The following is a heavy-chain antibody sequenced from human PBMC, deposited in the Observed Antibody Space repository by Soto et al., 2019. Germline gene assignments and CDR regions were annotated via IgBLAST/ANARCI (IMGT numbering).Heavy chain of an antibody. CDR3: ARDESREEWSVRSGSYSRY. D-gene: IGHD3-10*01. CDR1: GFTFSSYA. V-gene: IGHV3-30-3*01. J-gene: IGHJ4*02. Sequence: QVQLVESGGGVVQPGRSLRLSYAASGFTFSSYAMHWVRQAPGKGLEWVAVISYDGSNKYYADSVKGRFTISGDNSKNTLYLEMNSLRAEDTAVYYCARDESREEWSVRSGSYSRYWGQGTLVTVSS. CDR2: ISYDGSNK.